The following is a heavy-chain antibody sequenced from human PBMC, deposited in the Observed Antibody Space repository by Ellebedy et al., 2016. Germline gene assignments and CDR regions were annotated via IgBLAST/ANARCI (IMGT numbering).Heavy chain of an antibody. CDR1: GFTFSSYG. D-gene: IGHD3-22*01. CDR2: IWYDGSNK. V-gene: IGHV3-33*08. Sequence: GESLKISCAASGFTFSSYGMHWVRQAPGKGLEWVAVIWYDGSNKYYADSVKGRFTISRDNSKNTLYLQMNSLRAEDTAVYYCARDLYSSGYYGPFDYWGQGTLVTVSS. J-gene: IGHJ4*02. CDR3: ARDLYSSGYYGPFDY.